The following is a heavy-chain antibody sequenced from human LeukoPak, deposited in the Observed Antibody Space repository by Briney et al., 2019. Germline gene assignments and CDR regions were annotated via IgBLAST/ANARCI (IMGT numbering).Heavy chain of an antibody. CDR2: INHSGST. Sequence: PSETLSLTCAVYGGSFSSYFWSWIRQPPGKGLEWIGEINHSGSTDYNPSLKSRVTISVDTSKNQFSLKLNSVTAADTAVYYCAREGGFYRPLDYSGQGTLVTVSS. J-gene: IGHJ4*02. V-gene: IGHV4-34*01. CDR1: GGSFSSYF. CDR3: AREGGFYRPLDY. D-gene: IGHD6-25*01.